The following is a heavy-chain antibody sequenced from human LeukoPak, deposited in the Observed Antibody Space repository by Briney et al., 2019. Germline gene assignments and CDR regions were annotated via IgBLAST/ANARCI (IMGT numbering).Heavy chain of an antibody. J-gene: IGHJ5*02. Sequence: PSETLSLTCTVSGYSISSVYFWGWTRQPPGKGLEWIGSIYHSGSTSYNPSLKSRLTISVDTSKNQFSLKLNFVTAADTAMYYCARMFRSSWYINWFDPWGQGTLVTVSS. D-gene: IGHD6-13*01. CDR3: ARMFRSSWYINWFDP. V-gene: IGHV4-38-2*02. CDR2: IYHSGST. CDR1: GYSISSVYF.